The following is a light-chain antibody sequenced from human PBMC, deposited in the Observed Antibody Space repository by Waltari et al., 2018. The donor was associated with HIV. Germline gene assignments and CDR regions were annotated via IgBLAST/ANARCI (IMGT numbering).Light chain of an antibody. CDR1: QSVLYSSNNKNY. Sequence: DIVMTQSPDSLTVFLGERATINCKSSQSVLYSSNNKNYLAWYQQKAGQPPKLLIYWASNRGSGVPDRISALGSEADFNLTSSSLPAESVAVYCCQPYLSTPDTFGQGTKLEIK. CDR2: WAS. CDR3: QPYLSTPDT. V-gene: IGKV4-1*01. J-gene: IGKJ2*01.